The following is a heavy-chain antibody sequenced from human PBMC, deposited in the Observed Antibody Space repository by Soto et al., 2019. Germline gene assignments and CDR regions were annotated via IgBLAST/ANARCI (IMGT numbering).Heavy chain of an antibody. D-gene: IGHD6-13*01. CDR2: IYYSGST. J-gene: IGHJ4*02. CDR1: GGSISSYY. Sequence: QVQLQESGPGLVKPSETLSLTCTVSGGSISSYYWSWIRQPPGKGLEWIGYIYYSGSTNYYPSLTSRVTRSVDTSKNQFSLKLSSVTAADTAVYYCARRYSSSFDYWGQGTLVTVSS. CDR3: ARRYSSSFDY. V-gene: IGHV4-59*08.